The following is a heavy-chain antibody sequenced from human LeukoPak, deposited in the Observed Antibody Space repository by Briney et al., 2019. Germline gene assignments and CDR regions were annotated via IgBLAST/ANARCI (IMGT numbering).Heavy chain of an antibody. CDR3: AKVGVVGWLPGAFGI. D-gene: IGHD2-15*01. V-gene: IGHV3-23*01. CDR1: GFTLSSYA. CDR2: ISGSGGST. J-gene: IGHJ3*02. Sequence: GGSLRLSCAASGFTLSSYAMSWVRQAPGKGLEWVSTISGSGGSTYYADSVKGRFTISRDNSKNTLYLQMNSLRAEDTAVYYCAKVGVVGWLPGAFGIWGQGTMVTVSS.